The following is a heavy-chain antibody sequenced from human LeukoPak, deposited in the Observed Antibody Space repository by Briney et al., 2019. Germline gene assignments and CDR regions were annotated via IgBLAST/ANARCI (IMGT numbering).Heavy chain of an antibody. V-gene: IGHV3-30*02. CDR1: GFTFNSYG. CDR2: IRYDGSNK. J-gene: IGHJ6*03. D-gene: IGHD2-2*01. CDR3: AKDHGGSSTHSIDV. Sequence: PGGSLRLSCAASGFTFNSYGMHWVRQAPGKGLEWVAFIRYDGSNKYYADSVKGRFTISRDTSRNTLYLQMTSLRAEDTAVYYCAKDHGGSSTHSIDVWGKGTTVTVSS.